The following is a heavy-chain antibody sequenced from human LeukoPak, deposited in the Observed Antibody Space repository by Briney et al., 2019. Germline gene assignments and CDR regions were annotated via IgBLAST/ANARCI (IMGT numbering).Heavy chain of an antibody. CDR1: GYIFTGYY. J-gene: IGHJ6*03. Sequence: ASVKVSCKASGYIFTGYYMHWVRQAPGQGLEWMGWINPNSGDTNYAQKFQGRVTMTRDTSISTAYMELSRLRSDDTAVYYCARAVGSGSFQTYYYYMDVWGKGTTVTISS. V-gene: IGHV1-2*02. CDR3: ARAVGSGSFQTYYYYMDV. D-gene: IGHD3-10*01. CDR2: INPNSGDT.